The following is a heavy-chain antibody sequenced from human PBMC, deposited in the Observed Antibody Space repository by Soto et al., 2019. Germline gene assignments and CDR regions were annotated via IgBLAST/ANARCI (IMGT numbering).Heavy chain of an antibody. V-gene: IGHV3-23*01. CDR3: AKDSRAFWSGYEGLIPHFYV. CDR2: IIGSGDVT. CDR1: GFAFSSFA. Sequence: LLESGGRLVRPGGSLILSCVASGFAFSSFAINWVRQAPGGGREWVAIIIGSGDVTYYIDPVKGRFTISRDNSKSTLYLQMNSLRAEDTAVDYCAKDSRAFWSGYEGLIPHFYVWGQGSLVTVSS. D-gene: IGHD5-12*01. J-gene: IGHJ4*02.